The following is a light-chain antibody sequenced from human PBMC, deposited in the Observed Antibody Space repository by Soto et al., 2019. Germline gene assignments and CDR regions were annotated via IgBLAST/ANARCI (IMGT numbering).Light chain of an antibody. Sequence: DTVMTQSPATLSVSPGETATLSCRARESVGSHLAWYQQKAGQAPRLLIYGVSTRATGIPARFRGSGSETDFTLTISSLQSEDSAIYYCQQYDNWPPWTFGQGTKVEI. CDR1: ESVGSH. V-gene: IGKV3-15*01. CDR2: GVS. J-gene: IGKJ1*01. CDR3: QQYDNWPPWT.